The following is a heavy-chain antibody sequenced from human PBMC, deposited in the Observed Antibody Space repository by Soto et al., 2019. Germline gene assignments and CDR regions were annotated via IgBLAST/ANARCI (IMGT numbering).Heavy chain of an antibody. CDR1: GYTFSDYY. Sequence: QVQLVQSGAEVRKPGASVKVSCKASGYTFSDYYIHWVRQAPGQGLEWMGWINPNSGGTKYAPKFQGGVTMIRETSITTAYMELSRLRSGDTAVYYCAREPATAKPEGVDFWGQGTLVTVSS. D-gene: IGHD1-1*01. CDR2: INPNSGGT. J-gene: IGHJ4*02. V-gene: IGHV1-2*02. CDR3: AREPATAKPEGVDF.